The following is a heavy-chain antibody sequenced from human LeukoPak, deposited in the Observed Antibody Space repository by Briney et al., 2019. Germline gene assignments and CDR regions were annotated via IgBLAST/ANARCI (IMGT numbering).Heavy chain of an antibody. CDR1: GFTFSIYS. Sequence: PGGSLRLSCAASGFTFSIYSMNWVRQAPGKGLEWVSYISSSSSTIYYAGSVKGRFTISRDNAKNSLFLQMNSLRAEDTAVYYCARSRGSSVSYPFDYWGQGTLVTVSS. V-gene: IGHV3-48*01. J-gene: IGHJ4*02. CDR3: ARSRGSSVSYPFDY. D-gene: IGHD1-26*01. CDR2: ISSSSSTI.